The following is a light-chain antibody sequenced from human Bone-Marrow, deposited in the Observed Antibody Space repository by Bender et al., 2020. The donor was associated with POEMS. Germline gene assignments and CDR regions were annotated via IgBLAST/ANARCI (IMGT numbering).Light chain of an antibody. CDR2: QDD. CDR3: QAWDSDSALV. V-gene: IGLV3-1*01. J-gene: IGLJ3*02. CDR1: KLGDKF. Sequence: SYELTQPPSASVSPGQTASISCSGDKLGDKFACWYQQKPGHSPLLVIYQDDRRPSGIPERFSGSNSGNTATLTISGTQAMDEADYYCQAWDSDSALVFGGGTKLTVL.